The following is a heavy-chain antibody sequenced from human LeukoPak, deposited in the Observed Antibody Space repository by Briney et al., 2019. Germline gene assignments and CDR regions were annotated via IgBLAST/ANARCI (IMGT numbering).Heavy chain of an antibody. J-gene: IGHJ4*02. CDR2: IYYSGST. V-gene: IGHV4-31*03. CDR1: GGSISSGGYY. Sequence: PSETLSLTCTVSGGSISSGGYYWSWIRQHPGKGLEWIEYIYYSGSTYYNPSLKSRVTISVDTSKNQFSLKLSSVTAADTAVYYCARANTVTTLDYWGQGTLVTVSS. D-gene: IGHD4-17*01. CDR3: ARANTVTTLDY.